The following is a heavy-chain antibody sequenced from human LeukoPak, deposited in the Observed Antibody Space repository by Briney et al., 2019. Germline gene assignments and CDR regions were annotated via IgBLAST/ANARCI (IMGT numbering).Heavy chain of an antibody. V-gene: IGHV3-53*01. CDR1: GFTFSNYA. J-gene: IGHJ5*02. Sequence: GGSLRLSCAASGFTFSNYAMRWVRQAPGKGLEWVSVIYSGGSTYYADSVKGRFTISRDNSKNTLYPQMNSLRAEDTAVYYCARQELGSGYFSWGQGTLVTVSS. CDR2: IYSGGST. D-gene: IGHD3-3*01. CDR3: ARQELGSGYFS.